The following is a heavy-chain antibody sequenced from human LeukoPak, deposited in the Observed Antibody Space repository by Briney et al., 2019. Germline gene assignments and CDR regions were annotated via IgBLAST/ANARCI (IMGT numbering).Heavy chain of an antibody. CDR2: INAGNGNT. CDR1: GGTFSSYA. D-gene: IGHD3-22*01. Sequence: GASVKVSCKASGGTFSSYAISWVRQAPGQGLEWMGWINAGNGNTKYSQKFQGRVTMTRDTSTSTVYMELSSLRSEDTAVYYCARDRGGIVVVIERYFQHWGQGTLVTVSS. V-gene: IGHV1-18*01. J-gene: IGHJ1*01. CDR3: ARDRGGIVVVIERYFQH.